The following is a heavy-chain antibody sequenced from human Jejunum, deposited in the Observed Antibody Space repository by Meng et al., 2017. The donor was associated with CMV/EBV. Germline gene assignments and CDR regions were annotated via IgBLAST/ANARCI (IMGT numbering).Heavy chain of an antibody. CDR3: TTLYGDSIS. D-gene: IGHD4-17*01. CDR2: IYHSGRT. CDR1: GGSIRNDQW. J-gene: IGHJ4*02. V-gene: IGHV4-4*02. Sequence: QGQLQVSGPGPVQPSGTLSLPCDVSGGSIRNDQWLSWVRQAPGKGLEWIGEIYHSGRTNYNPSVKSRVSMSVDKSQNHFSLRLSSVTAADTAVYYCTTLYGDSISWGQGTLVTVSS.